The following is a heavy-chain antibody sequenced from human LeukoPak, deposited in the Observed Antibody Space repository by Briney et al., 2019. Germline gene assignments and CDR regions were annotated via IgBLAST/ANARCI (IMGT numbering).Heavy chain of an antibody. V-gene: IGHV1-8*03. D-gene: IGHD3-3*01. CDR1: GYTFTSYD. J-gene: IGHJ5*02. CDR3: ARARLQYYDFWSGYDWFDP. Sequence: ASVKVSCKASGYTFTSYDINWVRQATGQGLEWMGWMNPNSGNTGYAQKFQGRVTITRNTSISTAYMELSSLRSEDTAVYYCARARLQYYDFWSGYDWFDPWGQGTLVTVSS. CDR2: MNPNSGNT.